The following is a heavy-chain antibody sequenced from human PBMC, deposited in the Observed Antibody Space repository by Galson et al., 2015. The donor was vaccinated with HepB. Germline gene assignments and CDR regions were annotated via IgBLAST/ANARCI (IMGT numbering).Heavy chain of an antibody. CDR3: ARGALVVVVNSTQNNWFGP. Sequence: SVKVSCKASGYTFSSYSITWVRQAPGQGLGWMGWINTYNRNTNHAQKFQGRVTMTTDTSTNTAFMELRSLRSDDTAVYYCARGALVVVVNSTQNNWFGPWGQGTLATVSS. CDR2: INTYNRNT. J-gene: IGHJ5*02. CDR1: GYTFSSYS. V-gene: IGHV1-18*01. D-gene: IGHD2-15*01.